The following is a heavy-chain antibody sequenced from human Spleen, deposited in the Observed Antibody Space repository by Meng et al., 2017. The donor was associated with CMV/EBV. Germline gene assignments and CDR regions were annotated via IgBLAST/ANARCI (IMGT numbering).Heavy chain of an antibody. CDR2: LRYDKSAD. J-gene: IGHJ4*02. Sequence: GESLKISCAASGFTFSHYGMYWVRQAPGKGLEWVASLRYDKSADYYADFAKGRFTISRDNAENSLYLQMNSLRAEDTAVYYCASTYSYWGQGTLVTVSS. CDR1: GFTFSHYG. CDR3: ASTYSY. D-gene: IGHD1-26*01. V-gene: IGHV3-30*02.